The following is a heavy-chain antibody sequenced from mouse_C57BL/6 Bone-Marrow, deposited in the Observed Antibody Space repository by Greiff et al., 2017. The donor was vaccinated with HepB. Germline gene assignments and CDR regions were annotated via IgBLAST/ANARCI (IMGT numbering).Heavy chain of an antibody. CDR2: IDPSDSYT. J-gene: IGHJ4*01. D-gene: IGHD2-4*01. Sequence: QVQLQQPGAELVKPGASVKLSCKASGYTFTSYWMQWVKQRPGQGLEWIGEIDPSDSYTNYNQKFKGKATLTVDTSSSTAYMQLSSLTSEDSAVYYCAREGCYDYDAVYAMDYWGQGTSVTVSS. CDR1: GYTFTSYW. V-gene: IGHV1-50*01. CDR3: AREGCYDYDAVYAMDY.